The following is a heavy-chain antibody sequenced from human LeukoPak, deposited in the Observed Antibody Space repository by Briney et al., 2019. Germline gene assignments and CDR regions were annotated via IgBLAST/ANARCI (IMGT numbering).Heavy chain of an antibody. CDR3: AKRADYGGTSWDDY. V-gene: IGHV3-23*01. Sequence: PGGSLRLSCAASGFTFSSYAMSWVRQAPGKGLEWVSAISGRGGSTYYADSVKGRFTISRDNSKNTLYLQMNSLRAEDTAVYYCAKRADYGGTSWDDYWGQGNPGHRLL. J-gene: IGHJ4*02. CDR1: GFTFSSYA. CDR2: ISGRGGST. D-gene: IGHD4/OR15-4a*01.